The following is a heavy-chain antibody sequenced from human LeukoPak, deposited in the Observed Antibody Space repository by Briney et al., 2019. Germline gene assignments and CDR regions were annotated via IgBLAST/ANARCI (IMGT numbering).Heavy chain of an antibody. V-gene: IGHV3-23*01. J-gene: IGHJ3*02. Sequence: PGGSLRLSCVASGFTFNTYAMSWVRQAPGKGLQFVSSIRGSGGSTYYADSVKGRFTISRDNSKNTLSLQMNSLRAEDTAVYYCAKDQVGLLPDAFDIWGRGTMVTVFS. CDR1: GFTFNTYA. D-gene: IGHD1-26*01. CDR3: AKDQVGLLPDAFDI. CDR2: IRGSGGST.